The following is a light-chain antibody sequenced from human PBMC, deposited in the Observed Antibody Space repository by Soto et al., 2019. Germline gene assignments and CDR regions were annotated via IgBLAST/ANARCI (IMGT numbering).Light chain of an antibody. J-gene: IGKJ2*01. CDR3: QQYNNWPPAS. V-gene: IGKV3-15*01. CDR1: QSVSSN. Sequence: EIVMTQSPATLSVSPGERATLSCRASQSVSSNLAWYQQKPGQAPRLLIYGASTRATGIPARFSGSESGTEFTLTISSLQSEDFAVYYCQQYNNWPPASFGQGTKLE. CDR2: GAS.